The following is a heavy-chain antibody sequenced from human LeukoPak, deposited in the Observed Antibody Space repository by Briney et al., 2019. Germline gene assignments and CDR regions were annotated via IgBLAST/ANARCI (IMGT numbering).Heavy chain of an antibody. CDR2: ISTTGSAI. CDR1: GFTFSSYS. D-gene: IGHD4-11*01. V-gene: IGHV3-48*01. Sequence: GGSLRLSCAASGFTFSSYSMNWVRQAPGTGLEWVSYISTTGSAIYYADSVKGRFTISRDNARNSLYLQMNSLRAEDTAVYYCASDNYNNYYYYYYMDVWGKGITVTVSS. CDR3: ASDNYNNYYYYYYMDV. J-gene: IGHJ6*03.